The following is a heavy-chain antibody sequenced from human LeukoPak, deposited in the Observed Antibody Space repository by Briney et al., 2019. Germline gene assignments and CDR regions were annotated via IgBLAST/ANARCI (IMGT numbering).Heavy chain of an antibody. D-gene: IGHD6-13*01. Sequence: GGSLRLSCEASGFIFNGYTMNWVRQAPGKGLEWVSSISSSGSNIYYADSVKGRFTISRDNSKNTLYLQMNSLRAEDTAVYYCAKDLYSSSWYFDYWGQGTLVTVSS. CDR3: AKDLYSSSWYFDY. CDR1: GFIFNGYT. V-gene: IGHV3-21*01. J-gene: IGHJ4*02. CDR2: ISSSGSNI.